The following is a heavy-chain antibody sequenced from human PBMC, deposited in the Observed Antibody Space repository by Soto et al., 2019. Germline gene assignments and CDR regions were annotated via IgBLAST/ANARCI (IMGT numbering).Heavy chain of an antibody. D-gene: IGHD4-17*01. J-gene: IGHJ4*02. V-gene: IGHV1-24*01. CDR1: GYTLTELS. CDR2: FDPEDGET. CDR3: ATMATVTTSFDY. Sequence: ASVKVSCKVSGYTLTELSMHWVRQAPGKGLEWMGGFDPEDGETIYAQKFQGRVTMTEDTSTDTAYMELSSLRSEDTAVYYCATMATVTTSFDYWGQGTLVTVSS.